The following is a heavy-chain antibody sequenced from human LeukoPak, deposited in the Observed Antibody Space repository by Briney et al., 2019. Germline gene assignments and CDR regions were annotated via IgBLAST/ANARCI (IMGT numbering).Heavy chain of an antibody. CDR1: GGSISSGGYS. J-gene: IGHJ4*02. D-gene: IGHD3-22*01. V-gene: IGHV4-30-2*01. Sequence: SQTLSLTCDVSGGSISSGGYSWSWIRQPPGKGLEWIGYIYHSGSTYYNPSLKSRVTISVDRSKNQFSLKLSSVTAADTAVYYCARGGGTYYYDSSTFDYWGQGTLVTVSS. CDR3: ARGGGTYYYDSSTFDY. CDR2: IYHSGST.